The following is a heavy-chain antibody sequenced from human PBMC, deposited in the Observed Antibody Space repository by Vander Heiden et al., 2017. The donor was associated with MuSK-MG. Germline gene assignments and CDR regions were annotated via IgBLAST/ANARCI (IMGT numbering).Heavy chain of an antibody. V-gene: IGHV1-18*01. CDR2: ISPYNGNT. J-gene: IGHJ5*02. CDR3: ALRWRDWFGP. Sequence: QVQLVDPGPEVRKAGASVKVSCKAAGYSVTSYYSGWRRQAPGQGLEWIGWISPYNGNTSYSQKFQDRVTMITDTPTTTAYMEMRNLRSDDTAVYYCALRWRDWFGPWGQGTLVPVSS. CDR1: GYSVTSYY.